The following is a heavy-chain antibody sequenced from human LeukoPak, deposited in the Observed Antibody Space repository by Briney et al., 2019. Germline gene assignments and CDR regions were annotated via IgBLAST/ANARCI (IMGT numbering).Heavy chain of an antibody. D-gene: IGHD6-19*01. CDR2: ISTSGTTT. Sequence: GGSLRLSCVASGFVFSSYEMNWVRQTPGKGLEWVSFISTSGTTTYYTASVKGRFTVFRDNANNSLHLQMNSLRIDDTAIYYCARDVPRGWIGINWFDPWGQGTLVTVSS. J-gene: IGHJ5*02. CDR3: ARDVPRGWIGINWFDP. CDR1: GFVFSSYE. V-gene: IGHV3-48*03.